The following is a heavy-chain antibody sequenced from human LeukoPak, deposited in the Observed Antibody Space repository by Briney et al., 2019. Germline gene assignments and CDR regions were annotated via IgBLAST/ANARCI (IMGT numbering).Heavy chain of an antibody. CDR2: INPNSGGT. D-gene: IGHD3-3*01. V-gene: IGHV1-2*02. CDR1: GYTFTGYY. J-gene: IGHJ3*02. Sequence: ASVKVSCKASGYTFTGYYMHWVRQAPGQGLEWMGWINPNSGGTNYAQEFQGRVTMTRDTSISTAYMELSRLRSDDTAVYYCARGKLLEWLLYGDAFDIWGQGTMVTVSS. CDR3: ARGKLLEWLLYGDAFDI.